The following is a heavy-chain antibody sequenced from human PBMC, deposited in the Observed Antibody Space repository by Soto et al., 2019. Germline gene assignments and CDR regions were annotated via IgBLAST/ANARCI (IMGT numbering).Heavy chain of an antibody. CDR3: ARALYSGSSTVFDY. Sequence: ASGKVSCQASGYSYTSYDMLWVGQATRQGLECMGIINPSGGFTNYAENFQGRVTMTGVTSTSTVYMDLCSMRFENTAVYYCARALYSGSSTVFDYWGQGILVTVSS. J-gene: IGHJ4*02. CDR1: GYSYTSYD. V-gene: IGHV1-46*01. D-gene: IGHD6-6*01. CDR2: INPSGGFT.